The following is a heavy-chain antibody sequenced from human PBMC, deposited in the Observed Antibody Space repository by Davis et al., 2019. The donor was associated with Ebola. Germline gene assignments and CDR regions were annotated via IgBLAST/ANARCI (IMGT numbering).Heavy chain of an antibody. D-gene: IGHD5-18*01. CDR1: GGSVSSGSYY. CDR2: IYYSGST. J-gene: IGHJ6*04. CDR3: ARDRATGGQLWLRYYYGMDV. V-gene: IGHV4-61*01. Sequence: SETLSLTCTVSGGSVSSGSYYWSWIRQPPGKGLEWIGYIYYSGSTNYNPSLKSRVTISVDTSKNQFSLKLSSVTAADTAVYYCARDRATGGQLWLRYYYGMDVWGKGTTVTVSS.